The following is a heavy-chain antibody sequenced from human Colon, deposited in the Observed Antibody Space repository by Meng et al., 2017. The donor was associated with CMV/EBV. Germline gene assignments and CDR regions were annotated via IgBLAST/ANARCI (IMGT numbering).Heavy chain of an antibody. J-gene: IGHJ6*02. D-gene: IGHD1-14*01. CDR1: GFTVSSYS. CDR2: ISTASTYI. Sequence: GESLKIPCAASGFTVSSYSMNWVRQALGKGLEWIASISTASTYIYYAESLKGRFTISRDNAKDSLDLHMNSLGAEDTAVYYCVRENLPPRRLDVWGQGTTVTVSS. CDR3: VRENLPPRRLDV. V-gene: IGHV3-21*01.